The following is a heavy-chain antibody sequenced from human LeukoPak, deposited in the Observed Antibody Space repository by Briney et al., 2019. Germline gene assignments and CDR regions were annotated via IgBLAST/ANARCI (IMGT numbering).Heavy chain of an antibody. J-gene: IGHJ4*02. CDR1: GDTSIATN. Sequence: ASVKDSCKPPGDTSIATNLQSGPQAPGQGLEWMGIINPSGGITSYAQKFQGRVTMTRYTTTSTAYMELSSLTSEDAAVYYWARYCGVSMIRDFAYYCDYWGQGTLVTVSS. D-gene: IGHD5/OR15-5a*01. CDR2: INPSGGIT. CDR3: ARYCGVSMIRDFAYYCDY. V-gene: IGHV1-46*01.